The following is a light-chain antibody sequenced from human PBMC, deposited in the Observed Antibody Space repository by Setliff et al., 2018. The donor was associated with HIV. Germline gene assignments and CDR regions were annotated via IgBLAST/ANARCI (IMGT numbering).Light chain of an antibody. CDR1: DDNIANYES. CDR2: EVA. V-gene: IGLV2-23*02. Sequence: QSVLTQPASVSGSPGQSITISCTGGDDNIANYESVSWYQQHPGEVPKLIIYEVAERPSGISDRFSGSKSGNTASLTISGLQTEDEAHYYCCSYVSGDTWIFGGGTQLTVL. CDR3: CSYVSGDTWI. J-gene: IGLJ2*01.